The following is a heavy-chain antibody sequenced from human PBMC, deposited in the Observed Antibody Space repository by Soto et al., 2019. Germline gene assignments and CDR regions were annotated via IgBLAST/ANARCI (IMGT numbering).Heavy chain of an antibody. CDR2: INHSGST. CDR3: ARGPSNYYDTSGGDY. CDR1: GGSFSGYY. Sequence: ASETLSLTCAVFGGSFSGYYWSWIRQPPGKGLEWIGEINHSGSTNYNPSLKSRVTISVDTSKTQFSLNLRSVTAADTAVYYCARGPSNYYDTSGGDYWGRGTLVTVSS. V-gene: IGHV4-34*01. J-gene: IGHJ4*02. D-gene: IGHD3-22*01.